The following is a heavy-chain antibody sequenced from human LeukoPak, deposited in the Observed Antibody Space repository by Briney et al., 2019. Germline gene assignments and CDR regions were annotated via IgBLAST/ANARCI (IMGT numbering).Heavy chain of an antibody. V-gene: IGHV3-7*01. J-gene: IGHJ4*02. CDR3: ARGAGYSHGPDFDY. D-gene: IGHD5-18*01. Sequence: GGSLRLSCAASGFTFSSYWMSWVRQAPGKGLEWVANIKQDGSEKYYVDSVKGRFTISRDNAKNSMYLQMNSLRAEDTAVYYCARGAGYSHGPDFDYWGQGTLVTVFS. CDR2: IKQDGSEK. CDR1: GFTFSSYW.